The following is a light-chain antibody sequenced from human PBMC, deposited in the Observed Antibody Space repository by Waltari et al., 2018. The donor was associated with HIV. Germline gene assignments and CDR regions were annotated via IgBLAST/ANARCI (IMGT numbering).Light chain of an antibody. Sequence: EIVLIQSPATLSLSPGERATLSCRASQSVSSYLAWYDQKPGQSPRLLIYDTSTRATGIPARFSGSWSATDFTLTITSLEPEDSAVYYCQQRSNWLITFGQGTRLEIK. CDR1: QSVSSY. CDR3: QQRSNWLIT. CDR2: DTS. V-gene: IGKV3-11*01. J-gene: IGKJ5*01.